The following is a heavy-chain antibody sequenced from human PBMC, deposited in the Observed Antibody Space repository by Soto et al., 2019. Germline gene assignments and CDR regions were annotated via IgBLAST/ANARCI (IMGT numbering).Heavy chain of an antibody. Sequence: PVWSLRLSCSSSLFTVSSNYMSWVLQTPGKGLEFFSVIYSGGSTYYADSVKGRFTISRHNSKNTLYLQMNSLRAEDTAVYYCASGVATIRGNYFDYWGQGTLVTVSS. CDR3: ASGVATIRGNYFDY. V-gene: IGHV3-53*04. CDR2: IYSGGST. D-gene: IGHD5-12*01. CDR1: LFTVSSNY. J-gene: IGHJ4*02.